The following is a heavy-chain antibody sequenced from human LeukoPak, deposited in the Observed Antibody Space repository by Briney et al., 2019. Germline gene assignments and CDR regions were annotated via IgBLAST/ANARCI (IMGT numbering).Heavy chain of an antibody. V-gene: IGHV1-18*04. D-gene: IGHD2-2*01. CDR3: ARTITVPAAAEFDY. CDR1: GYTFTNYR. Sequence: SVKGSCKASGYTFTNYRINGVRQAPAQGLAWMGWINAYKGNAHYAQKLQGGLTMTTDTSTSTAYMELRSLRSDDTAVYYCARTITVPAAAEFDYWGQGTLVTVSS. CDR2: INAYKGNA. J-gene: IGHJ4*02.